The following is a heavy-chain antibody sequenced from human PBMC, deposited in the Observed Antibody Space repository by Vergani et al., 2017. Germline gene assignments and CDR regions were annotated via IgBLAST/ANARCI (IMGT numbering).Heavy chain of an antibody. J-gene: IGHJ5*02. Sequence: QVQLQESGPGLVKPSETLSLTCTVSGASISSYYWSWIRQPPGKGLEWIGYIYYSGSTNYNPSLKSRVTISVDTSKNQFSLKLSSVTAADTAVYYCARVHYYDSSGYANWFDPWGQGTLVTVSS. D-gene: IGHD3-22*01. CDR1: GASISSYY. CDR3: ARVHYYDSSGYANWFDP. CDR2: IYYSGST. V-gene: IGHV4-59*01.